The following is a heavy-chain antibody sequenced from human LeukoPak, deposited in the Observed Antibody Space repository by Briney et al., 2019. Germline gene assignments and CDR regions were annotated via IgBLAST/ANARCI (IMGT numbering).Heavy chain of an antibody. D-gene: IGHD1-26*01. CDR2: IHNSGST. CDR1: GGSITYYY. Sequence: SETLSLTCAVSGGSITYYYWNWIRQPLGKGLEWIGYIHNSGSTSYNSSLKSRVTISADMSKNQDSLKLTSVTAADTAVYYCASCIVGANWFDPWGQGILVTVSS. CDR3: ASCIVGANWFDP. V-gene: IGHV4-59*01. J-gene: IGHJ5*02.